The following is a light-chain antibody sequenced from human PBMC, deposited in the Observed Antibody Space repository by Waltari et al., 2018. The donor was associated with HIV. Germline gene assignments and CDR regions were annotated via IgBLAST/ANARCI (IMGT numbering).Light chain of an antibody. CDR1: QSVTSNY. V-gene: IGKV3-20*01. CDR3: QQYDSSPLT. CDR2: AAS. J-gene: IGKJ4*01. Sequence: ELVLTQSPGTLSLSPGERATLSCRASQSVTSNYLAWYQQKPGQAPRLLIFAASSRATGIPDRISGSGSGTDFSLTISRLEPEDFAVYYCQQYDSSPLTFGGGTKVEIK.